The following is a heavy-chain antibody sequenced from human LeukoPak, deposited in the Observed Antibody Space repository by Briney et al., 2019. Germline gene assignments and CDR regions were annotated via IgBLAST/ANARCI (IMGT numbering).Heavy chain of an antibody. V-gene: IGHV3-23*01. CDR2: ISGSGDTS. J-gene: IGHJ4*02. Sequence: PGGSLRLSCAASGFPFTTFALSWVRRAPGKGLEWVSSISGSGDTSYYADCVKGRFTISRDNSKNSLYLEVNSLRAEDAALYYCAREVGSFDCWGQGTLSPSPQ. D-gene: IGHD3-10*01. CDR1: GFPFTTFA. CDR3: AREVGSFDC.